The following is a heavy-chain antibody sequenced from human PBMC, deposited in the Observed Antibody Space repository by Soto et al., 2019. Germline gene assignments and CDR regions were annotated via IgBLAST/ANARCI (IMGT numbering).Heavy chain of an antibody. V-gene: IGHV1-58*01. CDR3: AADPYCGGDCYFDY. J-gene: IGHJ4*02. CDR2: IVVGSGNT. D-gene: IGHD2-21*02. Sequence: SVKVSCKASGFTFFTSAVQWVRQARGQLLEWIGLIVVGSGNTNYAQKFQERVTITRDMSTNTAYMELSSLRSEDTAVYYCAADPYCGGDCYFDYGGQGTMVTVSS. CDR1: GFTFFTSA.